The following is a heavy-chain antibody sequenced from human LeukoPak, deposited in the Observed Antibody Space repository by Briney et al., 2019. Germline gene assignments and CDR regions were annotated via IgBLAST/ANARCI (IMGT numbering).Heavy chain of an antibody. CDR3: ASTNYDSRIFEY. Sequence: SETLSLTCTVSGGSISSYYWTWIRQPPGKGLEWIGYIYYTGGSNYNPSLKSRVTISVDTSKNQFSLRLRSVTAADTAVYYCASTNYDSRIFEYWGQGTLVTVSS. D-gene: IGHD3-22*01. CDR2: IYYTGGS. CDR1: GGSISSYY. J-gene: IGHJ4*02. V-gene: IGHV4-59*01.